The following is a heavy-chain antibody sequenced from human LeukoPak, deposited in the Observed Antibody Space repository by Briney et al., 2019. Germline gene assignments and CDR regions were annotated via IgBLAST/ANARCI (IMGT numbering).Heavy chain of an antibody. D-gene: IGHD5-18*01. Sequence: GGSLRLPCAASGFTFSSHWMSWVRQVAGKGLEWVANIREDGSEKYYVDSVKGRFTISRDNAKNSLFLQVNSLRAEDTAVYYCARDSRYSRGVGDFDYWGQGTLVIVSS. CDR2: IREDGSEK. V-gene: IGHV3-7*03. CDR1: GFTFSSHW. CDR3: ARDSRYSRGVGDFDY. J-gene: IGHJ4*02.